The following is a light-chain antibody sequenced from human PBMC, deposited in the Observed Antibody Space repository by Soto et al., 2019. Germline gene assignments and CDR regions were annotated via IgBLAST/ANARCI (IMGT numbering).Light chain of an antibody. Sequence: AIQLTQSPSSLSASVGDRVTITCRASQGISSALAWYQQKPGKTPKLLIYDASSLESGGPSRFSGSGSGTDFTLTISSLQPEDFAIYYCQQFNTYPPYTFGQGTKLEIK. CDR3: QQFNTYPPYT. V-gene: IGKV1-13*02. CDR1: QGISSA. CDR2: DAS. J-gene: IGKJ2*01.